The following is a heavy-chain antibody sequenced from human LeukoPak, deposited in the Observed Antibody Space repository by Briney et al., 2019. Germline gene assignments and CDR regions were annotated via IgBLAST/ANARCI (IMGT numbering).Heavy chain of an antibody. Sequence: SETLSLTCTVSGGSIKPDYWNWIRQSPGKGLQWIGYIYHTGPTNYNPSLKSRVTISLDTSKNQFSLKLTSVTAADTAIYYCARVGGMTTINNDAFDIWGQGTMVTVSS. D-gene: IGHD5-24*01. V-gene: IGHV4-59*01. CDR2: IYHTGPT. J-gene: IGHJ3*02. CDR3: ARVGGMTTINNDAFDI. CDR1: GGSIKPDY.